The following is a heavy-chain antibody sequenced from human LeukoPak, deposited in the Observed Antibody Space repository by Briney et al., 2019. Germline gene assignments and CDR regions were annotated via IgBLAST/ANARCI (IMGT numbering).Heavy chain of an antibody. CDR3: ARERTGYYMAV. CDR1: GFTFSDYA. D-gene: IGHD1-14*01. CDR2: ITYDGSNK. Sequence: SGGSLRLSWAASGFTFSDYAMHWVRQAPGKGLECVAFITYDGSNKYYVDSVKGRFTISRDDSKNTLYLQMNSLRAEDTAVYYCARERTGYYMAVWGKGTTVTISS. V-gene: IGHV3-30*19. J-gene: IGHJ6*03.